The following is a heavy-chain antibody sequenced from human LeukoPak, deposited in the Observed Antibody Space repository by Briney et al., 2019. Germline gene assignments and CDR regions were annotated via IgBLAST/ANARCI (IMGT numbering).Heavy chain of an antibody. Sequence: PGGSLRLSCAASGFTFSSYAMHWVRQAPGKGLEWVAVISYDGSNKYYADSVKGRFTISRDNSKNTLYLQMNSLRAEDTAVYYCARGGYYDSSGYPYYFDYWGQGTLVTVSS. CDR1: GFTFSSYA. CDR2: ISYDGSNK. V-gene: IGHV3-30-3*01. CDR3: ARGGYYDSSGYPYYFDY. J-gene: IGHJ4*02. D-gene: IGHD3-22*01.